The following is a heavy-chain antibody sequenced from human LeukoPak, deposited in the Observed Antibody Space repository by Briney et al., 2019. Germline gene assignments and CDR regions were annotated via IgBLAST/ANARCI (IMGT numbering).Heavy chain of an antibody. CDR1: GFTFSSYS. D-gene: IGHD1-7*01. CDR2: ISSSSSYI. Sequence: GGSLRLSCAASGFTFSSYSMNWVRQAPGKGLEWVSSISSSSSYIYYADSVKGRFTISRDNAKNSLYLQMNSLRAEDTAVYYCARGLYWNYAWFDPWGQGTLVTVSS. J-gene: IGHJ5*02. CDR3: ARGLYWNYAWFDP. V-gene: IGHV3-21*01.